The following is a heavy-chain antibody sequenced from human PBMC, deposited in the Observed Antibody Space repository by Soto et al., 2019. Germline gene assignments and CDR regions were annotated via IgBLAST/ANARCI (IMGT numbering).Heavy chain of an antibody. J-gene: IGHJ6*02. V-gene: IGHV3-21*01. CDR3: AGIAAVTVRYYGMDG. CDR2: ISSSSSYI. D-gene: IGHD6-13*01. Sequence: SLRLSCAASGFTFSSYSMNWVRQAPGKGLEWVSSISSSSSYIYYADSVKGRFTISRDNAKNSLYLQMNSLRAEDTAVYYCAGIAAVTVRYYGMDGFGQGTTGTFSS. CDR1: GFTFSSYS.